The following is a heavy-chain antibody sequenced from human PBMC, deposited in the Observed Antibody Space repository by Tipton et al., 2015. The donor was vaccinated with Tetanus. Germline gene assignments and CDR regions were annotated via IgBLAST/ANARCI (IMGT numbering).Heavy chain of an antibody. CDR3: ARLTCSSPSCYYYYYFYVDV. V-gene: IGHV4-30-4*01. CDR1: GDSIRSEDYY. J-gene: IGHJ6*03. D-gene: IGHD2-2*01. Sequence: LRLSCSVSGDSIRSEDYYWGWIRQSPGKGLEWLGYIYYSGSTYNNPSLKSRVSISLDESKNQFSLSLNSVTGADSATYYCARLTCSSPSCYYYYYFYVDVWGTGTAVAVSS. CDR2: IYYSGST.